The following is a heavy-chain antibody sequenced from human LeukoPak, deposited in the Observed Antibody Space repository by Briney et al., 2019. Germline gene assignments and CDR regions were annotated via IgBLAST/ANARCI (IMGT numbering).Heavy chain of an antibody. V-gene: IGHV3-53*05. CDR2: IYSGGST. CDR1: GFTVSSNY. J-gene: IGHJ4*02. Sequence: TGGSLRLSCAASGFTVSSNYMSWVRQAPGKGLEWVSVIYSGGSTYYADSVKGRFTISRDNSKNTLYLQMDSLRAEDTALYYCARGAESYQYHFDYWGQGTLVTVSS. CDR3: ARGAESYQYHFDY. D-gene: IGHD1-26*01.